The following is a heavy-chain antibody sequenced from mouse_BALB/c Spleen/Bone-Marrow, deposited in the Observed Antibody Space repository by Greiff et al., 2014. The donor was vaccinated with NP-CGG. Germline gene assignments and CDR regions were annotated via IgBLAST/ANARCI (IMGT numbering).Heavy chain of an antibody. J-gene: IGHJ2*01. D-gene: IGHD1-1*01. Sequence: VQLKESGGGLVQPGGSLKPSCAASGFDFSRYWMSWVRQAPGKGLEWIGEINPDSRTINYSPYLKDKFIISRDNAKNTLYLRLNKVRSKDTALYYCARPDYYGYLNYWGQGTTLTVST. V-gene: IGHV4-1*02. CDR3: ARPDYYGYLNY. CDR2: INPDSRTI. CDR1: GFDFSRYW.